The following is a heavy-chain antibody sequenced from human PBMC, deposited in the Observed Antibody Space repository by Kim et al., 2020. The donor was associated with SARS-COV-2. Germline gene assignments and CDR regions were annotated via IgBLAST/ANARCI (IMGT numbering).Heavy chain of an antibody. D-gene: IGHD6-19*01. CDR1: GYFFNTYD. V-gene: IGHV1-8*01. CDR2: VTSSTGNT. J-gene: IGHJ2*01. CDR3: ARTTNGWPNWFHF. Sequence: ASVKVSCKASGYFFNTYDINWVRQAPGQGLEWLGWVTSSTGNTGYAQKFQGRVTVTIDTSIRTASMELSNLRSEDTAVYYFARTTNGWPNWFHFWGHGTL.